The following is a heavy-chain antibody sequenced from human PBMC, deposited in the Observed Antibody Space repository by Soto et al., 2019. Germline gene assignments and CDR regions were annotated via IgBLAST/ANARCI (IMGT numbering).Heavy chain of an antibody. J-gene: IGHJ6*02. CDR2: ISYDESST. V-gene: IGHV3-74*01. D-gene: IGHD3-16*01. Sequence: EVQLVESGGGLVQPGGSLRLSCAASGFTFTSYWIHWVRQAPGKGLVWVSRISYDESSTNYADSVKGRFTISRDNAKNTVYRQMNSLIAEDTAGYYFGRGVRNYYGMDVWGQGIMVTGSS. CDR3: GRGVRNYYGMDV. CDR1: GFTFTSYW.